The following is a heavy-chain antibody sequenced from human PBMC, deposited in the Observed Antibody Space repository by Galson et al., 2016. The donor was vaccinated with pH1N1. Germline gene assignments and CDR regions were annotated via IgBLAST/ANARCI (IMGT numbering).Heavy chain of an antibody. D-gene: IGHD6-13*01. CDR1: GGSISSGGYY. Sequence: LSLTCTVSGGSISSGGYYWSWIRQHPGKGLEWIGYIYYSGSTYYNPSLKSRVTISVDTSKNQFSLKLSSVTAADTAVYYCARQRAAAGTFYFDYWGQGTLVTVSS. CDR2: IYYSGST. J-gene: IGHJ4*02. CDR3: ARQRAAAGTFYFDY. V-gene: IGHV4-31*03.